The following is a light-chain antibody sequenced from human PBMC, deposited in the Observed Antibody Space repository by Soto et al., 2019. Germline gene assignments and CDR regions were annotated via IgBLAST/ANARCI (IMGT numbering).Light chain of an antibody. CDR1: QSINNN. Sequence: EIVMTQSPATLSLSPGERATLSCRASQSINNNLAWYQQKPGQAPRLLIYASSNRATGIPDRFSSSASGTDFTLTINRLEPEDFAVYYCQLYGISPHFGQGTRLEIK. CDR2: ASS. J-gene: IGKJ5*01. V-gene: IGKV3-20*01. CDR3: QLYGISPH.